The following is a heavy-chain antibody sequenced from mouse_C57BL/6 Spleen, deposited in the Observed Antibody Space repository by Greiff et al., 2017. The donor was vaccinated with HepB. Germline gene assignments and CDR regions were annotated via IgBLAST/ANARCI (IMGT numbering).Heavy chain of an antibody. CDR1: GYTFTSYW. D-gene: IGHD1-1*01. Sequence: QVQLQQPGAELVRPGSSVKLSCKASGYTFTSYWMDWVKQRPGQGLEWIGNIYPSDSETHYNQKFKDKATLTVDKSSSTAYMQLSSLTSEDSAVYYCARDTTEGFAYWGQGTLVTVSA. CDR3: ARDTTEGFAY. CDR2: IYPSDSET. J-gene: IGHJ3*01. V-gene: IGHV1-61*01.